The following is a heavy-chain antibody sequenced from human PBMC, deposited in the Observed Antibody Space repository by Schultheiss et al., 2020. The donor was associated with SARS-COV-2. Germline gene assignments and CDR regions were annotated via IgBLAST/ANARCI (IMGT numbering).Heavy chain of an antibody. CDR1: GFTFSSYG. J-gene: IGHJ4*02. V-gene: IGHV3-30*03. CDR3: ARDRRSYYDSSGFNERGY. CDR2: ISYDGSNK. D-gene: IGHD3-22*01. Sequence: GGSLRLSCAASGFTFSSYGMHWVRQAPGKGLEWVAVISYDGSNKYYADSVKGRFTISRDNSKNTLYLQMNSLRAEDTAVYYCARDRRSYYDSSGFNERGYWGQGTLVTVSS.